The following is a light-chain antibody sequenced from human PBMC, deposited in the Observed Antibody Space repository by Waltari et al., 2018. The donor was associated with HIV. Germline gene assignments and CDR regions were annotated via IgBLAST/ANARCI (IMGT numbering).Light chain of an antibody. CDR1: TGAVTSGHY. CDR2: ETS. CDR3: SLSDSGLWF. V-gene: IGLV7-46*01. Sequence: QAVVTQEPSLTVSPGGTVTLTCDSRTGAVTSGHYPYWFQQKPGQALMKLMYETSKKHSLPPARFSGSLTGGKAALTLSGARTEDEADYYCSLSDSGLWFFGTGTKCTVL. J-gene: IGLJ1*01.